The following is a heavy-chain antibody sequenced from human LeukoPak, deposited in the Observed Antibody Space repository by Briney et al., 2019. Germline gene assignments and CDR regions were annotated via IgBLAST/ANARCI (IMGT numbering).Heavy chain of an antibody. J-gene: IGHJ4*02. Sequence: QPGGSLRLSCAASGFTFSHFAMHWVRQAPGKGLEWVAVISYDGRNKYYADSVKGRFTISRDNSKNTLSLQINSLRPEDTAVYYCAREEYDREYFGNWGQGTLVTVSS. CDR1: GFTFSHFA. CDR3: AREEYDREYFGN. D-gene: IGHD3-22*01. CDR2: ISYDGRNK. V-gene: IGHV3-30*04.